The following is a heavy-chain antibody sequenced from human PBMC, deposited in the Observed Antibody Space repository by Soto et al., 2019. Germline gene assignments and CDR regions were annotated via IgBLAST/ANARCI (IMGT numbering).Heavy chain of an antibody. CDR3: ARDYFGSGKFDY. J-gene: IGHJ4*02. CDR1: GGSISSYY. CDR2: IYYSGST. D-gene: IGHD3-10*01. V-gene: IGHV4-59*01. Sequence: SETLSLTCTVSGGSISSYYWSWIRQPPGKGLEWIGYIYYSGSTNYNPSIKSRVTISVDTSKNQFSLKLSSVTAADTAVYYCARDYFGSGKFDYWGQGTLVTVSS.